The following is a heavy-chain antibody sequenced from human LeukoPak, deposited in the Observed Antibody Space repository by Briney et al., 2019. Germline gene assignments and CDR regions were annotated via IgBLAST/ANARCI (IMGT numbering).Heavy chain of an antibody. CDR1: GFTFSSYA. Sequence: GGSLRLSCAASGFTFSSYAMHWVRQAPGKGLEWVAVIPYDGSNKYYADSVKGRFTISRDNSKNTLYLQMNSLRAEDTAVYYCARHYYGSGSGGAFDIWGQGTMVTVSS. D-gene: IGHD3-10*01. CDR2: IPYDGSNK. CDR3: ARHYYGSGSGGAFDI. J-gene: IGHJ3*02. V-gene: IGHV3-30*04.